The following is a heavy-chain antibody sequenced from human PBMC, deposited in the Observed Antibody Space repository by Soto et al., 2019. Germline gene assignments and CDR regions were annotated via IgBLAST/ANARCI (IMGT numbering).Heavy chain of an antibody. D-gene: IGHD3-22*01. CDR3: RRGERYYYDSSGYFGFDY. J-gene: IGHJ4*02. Sequence: SETLSLTCAVYGGSFSGYYWTWIRQPPGTGLEWIGEINHSGSTNYNPSLKSRVTISVDTSKNQFSLKLTSVTAADTDVYYCRRGERYYYDSSGYFGFDYWGQGTLVTSPQ. V-gene: IGHV4-34*01. CDR2: INHSGST. CDR1: GGSFSGYY.